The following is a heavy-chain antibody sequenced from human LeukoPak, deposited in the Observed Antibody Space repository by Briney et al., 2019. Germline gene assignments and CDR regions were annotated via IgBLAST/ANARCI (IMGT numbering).Heavy chain of an antibody. Sequence: GGSLRLSCGASGFTLSDYWMHWVRQAPGKGLVWVSRISSDGSWTSYADPVKGRFTISRDNAKNTLYLQMNSLRAEDTAVYYCALMDVWGKGTTVTVSS. CDR2: ISSDGSWT. CDR3: ALMDV. J-gene: IGHJ6*03. V-gene: IGHV3-74*01. CDR1: GFTLSDYW.